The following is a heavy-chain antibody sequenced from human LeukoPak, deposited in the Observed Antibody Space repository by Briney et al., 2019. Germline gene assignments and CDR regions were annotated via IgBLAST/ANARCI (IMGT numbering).Heavy chain of an antibody. CDR3: ARDYWNDVRHDAFDI. J-gene: IGHJ3*02. CDR1: GGSISSYY. Sequence: SETLSLTCTVSGGSISSYYWSWIRQPAGKGLEWIGRIYTSGSTNYNPSLKSRVTMSVDTSKNQFSLKLSSVTAADTAVYYCARDYWNDVRHDAFDIWGQGTMVTVSS. V-gene: IGHV4-4*07. D-gene: IGHD1-1*01. CDR2: IYTSGST.